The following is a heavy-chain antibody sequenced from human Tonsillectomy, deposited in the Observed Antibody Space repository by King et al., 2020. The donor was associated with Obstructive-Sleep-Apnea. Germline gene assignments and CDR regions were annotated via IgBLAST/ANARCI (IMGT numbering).Heavy chain of an antibody. D-gene: IGHD6-13*01. J-gene: IGHJ6*02. CDR1: GFSLSSSGMC. V-gene: IGHV2-70*11. CDR3: VRTVFGAAAGIDYYYYGMDV. Sequence: VTLKESGPALVKPTQTLTLTCTFSGFSLSSSGMCVSWIRQSPGKALEWLARIDWDDDKYYSTSLKTRLTISKDTSKNQVVLKVTNMDPVDTATYYCVRTVFGAAAGIDYYYYGMDVWGQGTTVTVSS. CDR2: IDWDDDK.